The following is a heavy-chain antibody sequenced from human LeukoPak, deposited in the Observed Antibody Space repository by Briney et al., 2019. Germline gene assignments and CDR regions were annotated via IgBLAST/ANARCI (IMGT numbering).Heavy chain of an antibody. Sequence: SETLSLTCTVSGGSISSSSYYWGWIRQPPGKGLEWIGTIYYSGSTYYNPSLKSRVTISVDTSKNQFSLNLRSMTAADTAVYYCALENRGNYGTPTDTDYWGQGTLVTVSS. CDR1: GGSISSSSYY. D-gene: IGHD1-7*01. J-gene: IGHJ4*02. CDR3: ALENRGNYGTPTDTDY. V-gene: IGHV4-39*01. CDR2: IYYSGST.